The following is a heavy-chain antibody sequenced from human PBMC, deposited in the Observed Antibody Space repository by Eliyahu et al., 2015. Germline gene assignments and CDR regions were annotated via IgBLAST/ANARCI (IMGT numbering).Heavy chain of an antibody. V-gene: IGHV3-30*18. CDR1: GXXFSSYG. CDR3: AKDVVTRKYYYYYGMDV. CDR2: ISYDGSNK. J-gene: IGHJ6*02. D-gene: IGHD4-23*01. Sequence: QVQLVESGGGVVQPGRSLXLSCAASGXXFSSYGMHWVRQAPGKGLAWVAVISYDGSNKYYADSVKGRFTISRDNSKNTLYLQMNSLRAEDTAVYYCAKDVVTRKYYYYYGMDVWGQGTTVTVSS.